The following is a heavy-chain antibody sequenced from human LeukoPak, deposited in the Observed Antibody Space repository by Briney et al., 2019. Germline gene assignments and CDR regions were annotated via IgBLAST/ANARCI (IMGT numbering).Heavy chain of an antibody. Sequence: SETLSLTCTVSGYSISSGSYYWSWIRQPAGKGLEWIGRIYTSGSTNYNPSLKSRVTISVDTSKNQFSLKLSSVTAADTAVYYCASLRTHCSSTSCYLDAFDIWGQGTMVTVSS. CDR3: ASLRTHCSSTSCYLDAFDI. D-gene: IGHD2-2*01. V-gene: IGHV4-61*02. CDR1: GYSISSGSYY. J-gene: IGHJ3*02. CDR2: IYTSGST.